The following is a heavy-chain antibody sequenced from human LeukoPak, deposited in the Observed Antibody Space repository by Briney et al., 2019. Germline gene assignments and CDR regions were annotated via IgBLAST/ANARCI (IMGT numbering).Heavy chain of an antibody. J-gene: IGHJ4*02. V-gene: IGHV4-59*12. CDR3: ARADSSGYPYYFDY. D-gene: IGHD3-22*01. CDR2: IYYSGST. CDR1: GGSISSYY. Sequence: SETLSLTCTVSGGSISSYYWSWIRQPPGKGLEWIGYIYYSGSTNYNPSLKSRVTISVDTSKNQFPLKLSSVTAADTAVYYCARADSSGYPYYFDYWGQGTRVTVSS.